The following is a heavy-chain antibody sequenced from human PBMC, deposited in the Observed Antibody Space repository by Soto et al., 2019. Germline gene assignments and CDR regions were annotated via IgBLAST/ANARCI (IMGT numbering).Heavy chain of an antibody. J-gene: IGHJ3*02. D-gene: IGHD3-22*01. CDR3: AKGTYYYDRSGYYAYDAFDI. CDR1: GFTFSSYA. Sequence: EVQLLESGGGLVQPGGSLRLSCAASGFTFSSYAMSWVRQAPGKGLEWVSAISGSGGSTYYADSVKGRFTISRDNSKNTLYLQMNSLRVEDTAVYYCAKGTYYYDRSGYYAYDAFDIWGQGTMVTVSS. CDR2: ISGSGGST. V-gene: IGHV3-23*01.